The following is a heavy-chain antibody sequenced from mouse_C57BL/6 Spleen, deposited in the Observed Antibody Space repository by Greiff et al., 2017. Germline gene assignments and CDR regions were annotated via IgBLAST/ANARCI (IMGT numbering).Heavy chain of an antibody. Sequence: EVHLVESGGDLVKPGGSLKLSCAASGFTFSSYGMSWVRQTPDKRLEWVATISSGGSYTYYPESVKGRFTISRDNAKNTLYLQMSSLKSEDTAMYYCAKRGMDYDEDDDYWGQGTTLAVS. CDR1: GFTFSSYG. V-gene: IGHV5-6*01. CDR2: ISSGGSYT. J-gene: IGHJ2*01. D-gene: IGHD2-4*01. CDR3: AKRGMDYDEDDDY.